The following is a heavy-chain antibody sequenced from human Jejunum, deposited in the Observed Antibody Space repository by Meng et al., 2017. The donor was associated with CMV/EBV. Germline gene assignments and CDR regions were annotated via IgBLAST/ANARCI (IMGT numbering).Heavy chain of an antibody. V-gene: IGHV3-74*01. CDR2: ISSDGSST. CDR3: ARVGYSYAYDY. Sequence: AASGFTCSSYWMHWVRQAPGKGLVWVSSISSDGSSTSYADSVKGRFTISRDNAKNTLHLQMNSLRAEDTAVYYCARVGYSYAYDYWGQGTLVTVSS. CDR1: GFTCSSYW. D-gene: IGHD5-18*01. J-gene: IGHJ4*02.